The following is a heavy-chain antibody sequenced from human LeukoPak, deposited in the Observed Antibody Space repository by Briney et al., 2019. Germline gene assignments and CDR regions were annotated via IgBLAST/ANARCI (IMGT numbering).Heavy chain of an antibody. Sequence: GVLRLSCAASGFTFSSYWMSWVRQAPGKGLEWVSSISSSSSYIYYADSVKGRFTISRDNAKNSLYLQMNSLRAEDTTVYYCARDGPYYYDSSGFDYWGQGTLVTVSS. CDR3: ARDGPYYYDSSGFDY. J-gene: IGHJ4*02. V-gene: IGHV3-21*01. D-gene: IGHD3-22*01. CDR2: ISSSSSYI. CDR1: GFTFSSYW.